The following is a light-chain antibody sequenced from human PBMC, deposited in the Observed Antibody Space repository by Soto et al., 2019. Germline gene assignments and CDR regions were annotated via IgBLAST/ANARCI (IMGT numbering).Light chain of an antibody. CDR2: KAS. CDR3: QQYNSNSKQ. J-gene: IGKJ1*01. Sequence: DNQLTQSPINLSASLPEIGTITFRASQTISSWLAWYQQKPGKAPKLLIYKASTLKSGVPSRFSGSGSGTEFTLTISSLQPDDFATYYCQQYNSNSKQFGQGSKVAIK. CDR1: QTISSW. V-gene: IGKV1-5*03.